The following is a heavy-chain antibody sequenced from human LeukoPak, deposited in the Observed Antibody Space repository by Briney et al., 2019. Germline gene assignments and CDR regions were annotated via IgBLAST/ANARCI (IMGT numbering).Heavy chain of an antibody. J-gene: IGHJ4*02. D-gene: IGHD2-21*02. CDR2: INPNSGNR. V-gene: IGHV1-2*02. CDR3: ARDAHCGY. CDR1: GYTFTGYY. Sequence: GASVKVSCKASGYTFTGYYMHWVRQAPGQGLEWMGWINPNSGNRDYAQKFQGRVTITRDTSISTAYMELRSLRSDDTAVYYCARDAHCGYWGQGTLVTVSS.